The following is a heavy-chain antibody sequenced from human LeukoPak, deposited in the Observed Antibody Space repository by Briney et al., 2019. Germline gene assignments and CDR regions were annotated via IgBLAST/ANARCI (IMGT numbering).Heavy chain of an antibody. J-gene: IGHJ6*03. CDR3: ARGHFSATKSYYYYYMDV. V-gene: IGHV1-69*06. CDR2: IIPIFGTA. Sequence: GSSVKVSCKASGGTFSSYAISWVRQAPGQGLEWMGGIIPIFGTANYAQKFQGRVTITADKSTSTAYMELSSLRSEDTAVYYCARGHFSATKSYYYYYMDVWGKGTTVTVSS. CDR1: GGTFSSYA. D-gene: IGHD3-3*02.